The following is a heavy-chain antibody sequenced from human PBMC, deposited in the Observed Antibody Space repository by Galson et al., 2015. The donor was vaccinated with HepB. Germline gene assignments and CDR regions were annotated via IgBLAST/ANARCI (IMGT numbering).Heavy chain of an antibody. CDR2: IYYSGST. V-gene: IGHV4-61*01. CDR3: ARVGYSSGWYKGAFDI. CDR1: GGSVSSGSYY. Sequence: ETLSLTCTVSGGSVSSGSYYWSWIRQPPGKGLEWIGYIYYSGSTNYNPSLKSRVTISVDTSKNQFSLKLSSVTAADTAVYYCARVGYSSGWYKGAFDIWGQGTMVTVSS. J-gene: IGHJ3*02. D-gene: IGHD6-19*01.